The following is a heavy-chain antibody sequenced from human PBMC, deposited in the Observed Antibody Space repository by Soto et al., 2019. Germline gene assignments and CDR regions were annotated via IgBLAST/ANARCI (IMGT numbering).Heavy chain of an antibody. CDR2: IYYSGST. J-gene: IGHJ4*02. CDR3: ARVAVAGTRVDY. D-gene: IGHD6-19*01. CDR1: GGSISSGGYS. Sequence: PSETLSLTCAVSGGSISSGGYSWSWIRQHPGKGLEWIGYIYYSGSTYYNPSLKSRVTISVDKSKNQFSLKLSSVTAADTAVYYCARVAVAGTRVDYWGQGTLVTVSS. V-gene: IGHV4-31*11.